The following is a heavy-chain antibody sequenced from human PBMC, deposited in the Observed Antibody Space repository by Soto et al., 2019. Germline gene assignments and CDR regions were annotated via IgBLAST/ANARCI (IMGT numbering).Heavy chain of an antibody. CDR3: ARKNWNSGAFDI. Sequence: QVQLQESGPGLVKPSQTLSLTCTVSGGSISSGDYYWSWIRQPPGKGLEWIGYIYYSGSTYYNPSLKSRVTISVDTSKNQVSLKLSSVTAADTAVDYCARKNWNSGAFDIWGQGTMVTVSS. J-gene: IGHJ3*02. CDR2: IYYSGST. V-gene: IGHV4-30-4*01. CDR1: GGSISSGDYY. D-gene: IGHD1-7*01.